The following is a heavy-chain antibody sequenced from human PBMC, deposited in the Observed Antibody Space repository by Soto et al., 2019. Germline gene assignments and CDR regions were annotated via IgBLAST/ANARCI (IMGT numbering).Heavy chain of an antibody. CDR2: IKQDGSEK. J-gene: IGHJ4*02. V-gene: IGHV3-7*01. CDR1: GFTFSSYW. CDR3: ARDRRRMGAAAGDY. Sequence: EVQLVESGGGLVQPGGSLRLSCAASGFTFSSYWMSWVRQAPGKGLEWVANIKQDGSEKYYVDSVKGRFTISRDNAKNSLYLQMNSLRAEDTDVYHCARDRRRMGAAAGDYWGQGTLVTVSS. D-gene: IGHD6-13*01.